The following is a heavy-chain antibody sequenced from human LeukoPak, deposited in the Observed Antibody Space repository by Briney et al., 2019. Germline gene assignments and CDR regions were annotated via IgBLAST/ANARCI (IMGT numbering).Heavy chain of an antibody. V-gene: IGHV4-59*01. CDR1: GGSISSYY. D-gene: IGHD5-18*01. CDR2: IYYSGST. Sequence: SETLSLTCTVSGGSISSYYWSWIRQPPGKGLEWIGYIYYSGSTNYNPSLKSRVTISVDTSKNRFSLKLSSVTAADTAVYYCARGRGYSYGNWFDPWGQGALVTVSS. J-gene: IGHJ5*02. CDR3: ARGRGYSYGNWFDP.